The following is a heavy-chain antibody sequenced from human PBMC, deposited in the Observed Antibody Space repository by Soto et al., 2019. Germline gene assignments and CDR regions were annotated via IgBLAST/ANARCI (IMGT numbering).Heavy chain of an antibody. J-gene: IGHJ3*02. CDR2: IYYSGST. D-gene: IGHD1-26*01. V-gene: IGHV4-31*03. Sequence: PSETLSLTCTVSGCSISSGGYDWSWIRQHPGKGLEWIGYIYYSGSTYYNPSLKSRVTISVDTSKNQFSLKLSSVTAADTAVYYCARGPHRSGAFDIWGQGTMVTVSS. CDR1: GCSISSGGYD. CDR3: ARGPHRSGAFDI.